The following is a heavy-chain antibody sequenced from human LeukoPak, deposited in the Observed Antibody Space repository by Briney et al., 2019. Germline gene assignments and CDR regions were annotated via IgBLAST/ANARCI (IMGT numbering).Heavy chain of an antibody. D-gene: IGHD3-22*01. Sequence: GGSLRLSCTASGFTFGDYAMSWVRQAPGKGLEWVGFIRSKAYGGTTKYAASVKGRFTISRDDSKSIAYLQMNSLKTEDTAVYYCTISYDSSGYYYYWGQGTLVTVSS. CDR2: IRSKAYGGTT. V-gene: IGHV3-49*04. J-gene: IGHJ4*02. CDR3: TISYDSSGYYYY. CDR1: GFTFGDYA.